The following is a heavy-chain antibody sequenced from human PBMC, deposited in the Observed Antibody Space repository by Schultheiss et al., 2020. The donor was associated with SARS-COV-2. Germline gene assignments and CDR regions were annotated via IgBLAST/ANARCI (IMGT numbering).Heavy chain of an antibody. CDR3: ASSSGLRVSLGYYGMDV. J-gene: IGHJ6*02. CDR2: IIPIFGTA. D-gene: IGHD4-17*01. CDR1: GGTFSSYA. V-gene: IGHV1-69*06. Sequence: SVKVSCKASGGTFSSYAISWVRQAPGQGLEWMGGIIPIFGTANYAQKFQGRVTITADKSTSTAYMELSSLRSEDTAVYYCASSSGLRVSLGYYGMDVWGQGTTVNVSS.